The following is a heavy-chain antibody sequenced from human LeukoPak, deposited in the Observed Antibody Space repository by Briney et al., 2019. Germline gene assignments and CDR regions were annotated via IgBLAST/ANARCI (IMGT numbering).Heavy chain of an antibody. D-gene: IGHD3-3*01. CDR2: ISYSGSA. Sequence: SETLSLTCTVSGDSITNHSWSWIRQPPGKGLEWIGHISYSGSANYNASLKSRVSIAVDRSKNQFSLKLTSVTAADSAVDYCARHVESTRHGFWSGYFMFDNWGQGTRVTVSS. CDR3: ARHVESTRHGFWSGYFMFDN. J-gene: IGHJ4*02. CDR1: GDSITNHS. V-gene: IGHV4-59*08.